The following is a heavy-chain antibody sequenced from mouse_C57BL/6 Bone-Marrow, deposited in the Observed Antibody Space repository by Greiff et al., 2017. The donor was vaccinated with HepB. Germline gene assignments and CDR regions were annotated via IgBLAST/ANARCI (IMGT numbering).Heavy chain of an antibody. Sequence: QVQLQQPGAELVKPGASVKMSCKASGYTFTSYWITWVKQRPGQGLEWIGHIYPGSGSTNYNEKFKSKATLTVDTSSSTAYMQLSSLTSEDSAVYYCARFTTVVEGAFDYWGQGTTLTVSS. CDR1: GYTFTSYW. CDR2: IYPGSGST. J-gene: IGHJ2*01. D-gene: IGHD1-1*01. CDR3: ARFTTVVEGAFDY. V-gene: IGHV1-55*01.